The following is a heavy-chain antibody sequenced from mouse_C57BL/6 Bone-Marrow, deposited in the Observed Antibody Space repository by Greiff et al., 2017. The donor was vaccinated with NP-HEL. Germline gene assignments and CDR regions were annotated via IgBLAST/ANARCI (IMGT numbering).Heavy chain of an antibody. Sequence: QVQLKQSGAELARPGASVKLSCKASGYTFTSYGISWVKQRTGQGLEWIGEIYPRSGNTYYNEKFKGKATLTADKSSSTAYMELRSLTSEDSAVYFCASSLYGSSPWFAYWGQGTLVTVSA. CDR1: GYTFTSYG. D-gene: IGHD1-1*01. CDR3: ASSLYGSSPWFAY. J-gene: IGHJ3*01. V-gene: IGHV1-81*01. CDR2: IYPRSGNT.